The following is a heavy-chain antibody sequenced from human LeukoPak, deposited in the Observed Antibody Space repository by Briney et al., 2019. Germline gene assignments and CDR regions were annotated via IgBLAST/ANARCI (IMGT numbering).Heavy chain of an antibody. CDR1: GGSISSGSFY. CDR2: FYTSGST. D-gene: IGHD3-10*01. J-gene: IGHJ3*02. CDR3: ARALFYGSGSDAFDI. V-gene: IGHV4-61*02. Sequence: PSETLSLTCTVSGGSISSGSFYWSWIRQPAGKGLEWIGRFYTSGSTNYNPSLKSRVTISVDTSKNQFSLKLSSVTAADTAVYYCARALFYGSGSDAFDIWGQGTMVTVSS.